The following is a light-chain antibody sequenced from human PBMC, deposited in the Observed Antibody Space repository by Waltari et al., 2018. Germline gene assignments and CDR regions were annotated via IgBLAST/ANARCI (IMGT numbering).Light chain of an antibody. CDR3: SSHTTRSTWV. J-gene: IGLJ3*02. CDR2: DVR. CDR1: TYDIGYYDY. V-gene: IGLV2-14*03. Sequence: QSALTQPASVSGSPGPSITISCTGPTYDIGYYDYVSWYQQHLGSAPKLIIYDVRARPSGVSDRFSGSKSGNTASLIISGLQADDEADYYCSSHTTRSTWVFGGGTKLTVL.